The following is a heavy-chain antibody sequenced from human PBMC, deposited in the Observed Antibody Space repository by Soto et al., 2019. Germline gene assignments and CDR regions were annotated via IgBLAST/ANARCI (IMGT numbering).Heavy chain of an antibody. CDR1: GGSISSYY. V-gene: IGHV4-59*01. CDR3: ARARITMVREVIIYNMDV. Sequence: QVQLQESGPGLVKPSETLSLTCTVSGGSISSYYWSWIRRPPGKGLEWIGYIYNSGSTHSNPSLQSRVNISVDTSKNQFYLKLSSVTAADTGIYYCARARITMVREVIIYNMDVWGQGTTVIVSS. CDR2: IYNSGST. J-gene: IGHJ6*02. D-gene: IGHD3-10*01.